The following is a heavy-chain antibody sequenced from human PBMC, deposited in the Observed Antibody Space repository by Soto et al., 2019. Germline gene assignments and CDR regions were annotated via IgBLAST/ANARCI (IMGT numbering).Heavy chain of an antibody. J-gene: IGHJ6*02. D-gene: IGHD2-2*01. CDR3: ARSQGSSTSLEIYYYYYYGMDA. Sequence: QVQLVQSGAEVKKPGSSVKVSCKAPGGTFSSYAISWVRQAPGQGLEWMGGSIPISETTNYAQKFQGRGTITADESKRTAYMELSSLRSEDTAVYYCARSQGSSTSLEIYYYYYYGMDAWGQGTTVTVPS. V-gene: IGHV1-69*01. CDR2: SIPISETT. CDR1: GGTFSSYA.